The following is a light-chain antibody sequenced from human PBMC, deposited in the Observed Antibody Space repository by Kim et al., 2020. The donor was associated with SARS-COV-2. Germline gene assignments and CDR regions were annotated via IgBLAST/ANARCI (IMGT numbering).Light chain of an antibody. CDR3: QQHNSYPLT. V-gene: IGKV1-9*01. CDR1: QGISSY. J-gene: IGKJ4*01. CDR2: SAS. Sequence: IQLTQSPSSLSASVGDRVTITCRASQGISSYLAWYQQKPGLAPKLLIYSASTLQSGVPSRFSGSGSGTDFTLTISSLQPEDFATYYCQQHNSYPLTFGGGTKVDIK.